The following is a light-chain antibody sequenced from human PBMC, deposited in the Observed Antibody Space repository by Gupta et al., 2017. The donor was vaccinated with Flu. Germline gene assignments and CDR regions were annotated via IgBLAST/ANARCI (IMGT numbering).Light chain of an antibody. V-gene: IGKV3-20*01. CDR1: QGLSNNY. Sequence: EIVLTQSPGILSLSPGQRATLSCRASQGLSNNYVAWYQQKPGQAPRLLIFGASDRATGIPDRFSGSGSGTDFTLTSSRLEPADFAVYYCQQYGSSPTFGQGTKVEI. CDR2: GAS. CDR3: QQYGSSPT. J-gene: IGKJ1*01.